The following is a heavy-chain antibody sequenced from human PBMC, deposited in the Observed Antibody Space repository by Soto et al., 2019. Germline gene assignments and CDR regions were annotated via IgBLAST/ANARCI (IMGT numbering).Heavy chain of an antibody. V-gene: IGHV3-30-3*01. Sequence: PGGSLRLSCVASGFTFDTYGIHWVRQAPGKGLQWVALISYEGSNTYNADSVRGRFTISRGNSKNTLYLQINALRPEDTGVYYCARVTPGNNLYYFSGLDVWGQGTSVTVSS. CDR1: GFTFDTYG. CDR3: ARVTPGNNLYYFSGLDV. D-gene: IGHD1-1*01. J-gene: IGHJ6*02. CDR2: ISYEGSNT.